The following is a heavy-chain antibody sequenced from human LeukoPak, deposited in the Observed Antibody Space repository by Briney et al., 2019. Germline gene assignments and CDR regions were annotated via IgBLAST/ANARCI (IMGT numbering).Heavy chain of an antibody. CDR1: GFTFRSYE. Sequence: GGSLRLSCAASGFTFRSYEMNWVRQAPGKGLEWVAVISYDGSNKYYADSVKGRFTISRDNSKNTLYLQMNSLRAEDTAVYYCAPDSPGPWGQGTLVTVSS. V-gene: IGHV3-30*04. J-gene: IGHJ4*02. D-gene: IGHD3-22*01. CDR3: APDSPGP. CDR2: ISYDGSNK.